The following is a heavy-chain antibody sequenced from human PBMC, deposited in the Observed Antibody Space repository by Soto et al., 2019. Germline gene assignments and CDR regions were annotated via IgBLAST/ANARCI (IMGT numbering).Heavy chain of an antibody. V-gene: IGHV3-23*01. Sequence: EVQLLESGGGLVQPGGSLRLSCAASGFTFSSYAMSWVRQPPGKGLEWVSAISGSGGSAYYADSVKGRFTISRDNSKNTLYLQMNSLRAEDTAVYYCAKDKKYCSSTSCYGHYYYYYGMDVWGQGTTVTVSS. CDR1: GFTFSSYA. J-gene: IGHJ6*02. CDR2: ISGSGGSA. D-gene: IGHD2-2*01. CDR3: AKDKKYCSSTSCYGHYYYYYGMDV.